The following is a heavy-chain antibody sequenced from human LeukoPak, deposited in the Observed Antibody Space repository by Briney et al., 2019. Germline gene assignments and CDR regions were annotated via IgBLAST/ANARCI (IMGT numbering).Heavy chain of an antibody. Sequence: GESLKISCKGSGNSFSNYWIGWVRQLPGRGLEWMGIIYPGDSDTRYNPSFQGQVTISADKSISTAYLQWSSLKASDTAMYYCARQRFTMRAYAGNWFDPWGQGTLVTVSS. J-gene: IGHJ5*02. D-gene: IGHD3-10*01. CDR1: GNSFSNYW. CDR2: IYPGDSDT. CDR3: ARQRFTMRAYAGNWFDP. V-gene: IGHV5-51*01.